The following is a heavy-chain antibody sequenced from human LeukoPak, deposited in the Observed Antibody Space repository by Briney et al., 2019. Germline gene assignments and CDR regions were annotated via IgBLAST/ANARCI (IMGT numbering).Heavy chain of an antibody. CDR2: ISSSSSYI. V-gene: IGHV3-21*01. D-gene: IGHD3-3*01. J-gene: IGHJ6*03. Sequence: GGSLRLSCAASGFTFSSYGTNWVRQAPGKGLEWVSSISSSSSYIYYADSVKGRFTISGDNAKNSLYLQMNSLRAEDTAVYYCARDAPRATIFGVVIIVDYMDVWGKGTTVTVSS. CDR1: GFTFSSYG. CDR3: ARDAPRATIFGVVIIVDYMDV.